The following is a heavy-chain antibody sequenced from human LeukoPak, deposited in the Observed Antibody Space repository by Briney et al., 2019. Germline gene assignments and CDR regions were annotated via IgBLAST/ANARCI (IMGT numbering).Heavy chain of an antibody. D-gene: IGHD6-19*01. CDR2: ISSSGSTI. V-gene: IGHV3-48*03. CDR3: ARSGYSSGWYYGPTY. J-gene: IGHJ4*02. Sequence: GGSLRLSCAASGFTFSSYEMNWVRQAPGKGLEWVSYISSSGSTIYYADSVKGRFTISRDNAKNSLYLQMNSLRAVDTAVYYCARSGYSSGWYYGPTYWGQGTLVTVSS. CDR1: GFTFSSYE.